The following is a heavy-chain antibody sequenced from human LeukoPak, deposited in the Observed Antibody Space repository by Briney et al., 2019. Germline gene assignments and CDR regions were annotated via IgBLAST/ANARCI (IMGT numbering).Heavy chain of an antibody. CDR3: ARDVGASAPDAFDI. Sequence: GGSLRLSCAASGFTFSSYSMNWVRQAPGKGLEWVSSISSSSSYIYYADSVKGRFTISRDNAKNSLYLQMNSLRVEDTDVYYCARDVGASAPDAFDIWGQGTMVTVSS. D-gene: IGHD1-26*01. V-gene: IGHV3-21*01. CDR2: ISSSSSYI. J-gene: IGHJ3*02. CDR1: GFTFSSYS.